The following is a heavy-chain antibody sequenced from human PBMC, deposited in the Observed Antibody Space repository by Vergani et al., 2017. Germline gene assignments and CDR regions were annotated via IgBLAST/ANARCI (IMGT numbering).Heavy chain of an antibody. CDR2: IRYDGSNK. CDR3: AREKGGCSSTSCYAGFVVRAAMDV. D-gene: IGHD2-2*01. CDR1: GFTFSSYA. Sequence: QVQLVESGGGVVQPGRSLRLSCAASGFTFSSYAMHWVRQAPGKGLEWVAFIRYDGSNKYYADSVKGRFTISRDNAKNSLYLQMNSLRAEDTAVYYCAREKGGCSSTSCYAGFVVRAAMDVWGKGTTVTVSS. J-gene: IGHJ6*04. V-gene: IGHV3-33*08.